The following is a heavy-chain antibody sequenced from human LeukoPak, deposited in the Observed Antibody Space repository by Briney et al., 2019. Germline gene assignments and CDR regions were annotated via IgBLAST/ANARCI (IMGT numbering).Heavy chain of an antibody. CDR3: ARARIWYSSSWYFDY. D-gene: IGHD6-13*01. Sequence: PSETLSLTCAVYGGSFSGYYWSWIRRPPGKGLEWIGEISHSGSTNYNPSLKSRVTISVDTSKNQFSLKLSSVTAADTAVYYCARARIWYSSSWYFDYWGQGTLVTVSS. J-gene: IGHJ4*02. CDR1: GGSFSGYY. CDR2: ISHSGST. V-gene: IGHV4-34*01.